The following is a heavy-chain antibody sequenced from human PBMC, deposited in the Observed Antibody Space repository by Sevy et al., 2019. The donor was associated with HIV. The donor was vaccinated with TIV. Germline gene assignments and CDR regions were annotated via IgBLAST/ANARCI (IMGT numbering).Heavy chain of an antibody. J-gene: IGHJ4*02. D-gene: IGHD6-13*01. V-gene: IGHV3-33*06. Sequence: GGSLRLSCAASGFTFSSYGMHWVRQAPGKGLEWVAVIWYDGSNKYYADSVKGRFTISRDNSKNTLYLQMNSLRAEDTAVYYCAEDKPIHSSSWNSFDYWGQGTLVTVSS. CDR3: AEDKPIHSSSWNSFDY. CDR1: GFTFSSYG. CDR2: IWYDGSNK.